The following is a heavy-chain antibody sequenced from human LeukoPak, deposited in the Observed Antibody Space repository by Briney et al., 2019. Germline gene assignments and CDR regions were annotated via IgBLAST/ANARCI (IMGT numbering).Heavy chain of an antibody. CDR2: IYTSGST. J-gene: IGHJ4*02. Sequence: SGTLSLTCTISGGSISSYYWNWIRQPAEKGLEWIGRIYTSGSTNYNPSLKSRVTMSVDTSKNQFSLKLSSVTAADTAVYYCAPQLGIMRAFDYWGQGILVTVSS. D-gene: IGHD1-1*01. CDR1: GGSISSYY. CDR3: APQLGIMRAFDY. V-gene: IGHV4-4*07.